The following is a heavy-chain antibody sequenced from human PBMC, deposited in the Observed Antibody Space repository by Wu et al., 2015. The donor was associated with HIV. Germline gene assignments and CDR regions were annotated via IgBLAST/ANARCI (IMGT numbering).Heavy chain of an antibody. V-gene: IGHV1-2*02. CDR1: GYTFTGYY. CDR3: ARSNVLLWFGELLGFDY. CDR2: INPNSGGT. J-gene: IGHJ4*02. D-gene: IGHD3-10*01. Sequence: QVQLVQSGAEVKKPGASVKVSCKASGYTFTGYYMHWVRQAPGQGLEWMGWINPNSGGTNYAQKFQGRVTMTRDTSISTAYMELSRLRSDDTAVYYCARSNVLLWFGELLGFDYWGQGTLVTVSS.